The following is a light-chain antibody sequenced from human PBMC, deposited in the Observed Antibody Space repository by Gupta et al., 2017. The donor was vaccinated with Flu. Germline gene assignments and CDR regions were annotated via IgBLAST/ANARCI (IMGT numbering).Light chain of an antibody. Sequence: QSALTQPASVSGSPGPSITISCTGTSNAYVPWYQQHPGKAPKVMIYEVSNRPSGVSNRFSGSKSGNTASLTISGLQAEDEAQYYCSSYTSSTLVVFGGGTKLTVL. V-gene: IGLV2-14*01. J-gene: IGLJ2*01. CDR3: SSYTSSTLVV. CDR2: EVS. CDR1: SNAY.